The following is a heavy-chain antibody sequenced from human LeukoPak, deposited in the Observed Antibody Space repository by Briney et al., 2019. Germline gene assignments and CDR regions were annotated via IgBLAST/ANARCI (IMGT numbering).Heavy chain of an antibody. CDR3: ARDGYSGSDAL. V-gene: IGHV4-59*01. CDR1: GGSFSGYY. D-gene: IGHD5-12*01. Sequence: SETLSLTCAVYGGSFSGYYWSWIRQPPGKGLEWIGYIYHSGSTKYNPSLKSRVTISVDTSQNQFSLKLSSVTAADTAVYYCARDGYSGSDALWGQGTLVTVSS. CDR2: IYHSGST. J-gene: IGHJ4*02.